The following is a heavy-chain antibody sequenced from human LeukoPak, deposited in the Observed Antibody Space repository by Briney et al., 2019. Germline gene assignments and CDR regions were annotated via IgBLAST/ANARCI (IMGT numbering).Heavy chain of an antibody. D-gene: IGHD6-13*01. CDR2: ISSSSSYT. J-gene: IGHJ5*02. CDR1: GFTFSDYY. CDR3: ARDRSMAAADPRLSWFDP. Sequence: TGGSLRLSCAASGFTFSDYYMSWIRQAPGKGLEWVSYISSSSSYTNYADSVKGRFTISRDNAKNSLYLQMNSLRAEDTAVYYCARDRSMAAADPRLSWFDPWGQGTLVTVSS. V-gene: IGHV3-11*05.